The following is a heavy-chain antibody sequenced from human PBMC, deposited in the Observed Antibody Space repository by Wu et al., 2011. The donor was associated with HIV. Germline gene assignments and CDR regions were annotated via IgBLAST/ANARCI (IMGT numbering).Heavy chain of an antibody. CDR3: ARDLSGTFDS. Sequence: YGITWVRQAPGQGLEWMGWISAYNGDTNYAQRFQGRVTFITDESTDTAYMELNSLNSDDTAVYYCARDLSGTFDSWGQGTLVTVSS. J-gene: IGHJ4*02. CDR1: YG. V-gene: IGHV1-18*01. CDR2: ISAYNGDT. D-gene: IGHD1-1*01.